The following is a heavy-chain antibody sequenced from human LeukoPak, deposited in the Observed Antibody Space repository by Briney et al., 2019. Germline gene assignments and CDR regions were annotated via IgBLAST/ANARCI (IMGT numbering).Heavy chain of an antibody. Sequence: SETLSLTCTVSGGSISSSSYYWGWIRQPPGKGLEWIGSIYYSGSTYYNPSLKSRVTISVDTSKNQFSLKLSSVTAADTAVYYCARNNWNYVYFDLWGRGTLVTVSS. V-gene: IGHV4-39*07. J-gene: IGHJ2*01. CDR1: GGSISSSSYY. CDR2: IYYSGST. CDR3: ARNNWNYVYFDL. D-gene: IGHD1-7*01.